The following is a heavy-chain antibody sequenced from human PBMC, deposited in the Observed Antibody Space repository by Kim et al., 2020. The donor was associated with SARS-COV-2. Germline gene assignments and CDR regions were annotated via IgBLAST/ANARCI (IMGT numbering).Heavy chain of an antibody. V-gene: IGHV4-31*02. D-gene: IGHD3-10*01. J-gene: IGHJ4*02. Sequence: KSRVTISVDTSKNQFSLKLSSVTAADTAVYYCARFHTYYYGSGSYGGFDYWGQGTLVTVSS. CDR3: ARFHTYYYGSGSYGGFDY.